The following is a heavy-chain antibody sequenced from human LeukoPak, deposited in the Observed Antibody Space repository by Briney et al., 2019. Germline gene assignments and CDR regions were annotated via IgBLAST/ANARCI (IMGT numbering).Heavy chain of an antibody. Sequence: PGRSLRLSCAASGFTFGSYGMHWVRQAPGKGLEWVAVISYDGSNKYYADSVKGRFTISRDNSKNTLYLQMNSLRAEDTAVYYCAKDRALYYYYYGMDVWGQGTTVTVSS. CDR2: ISYDGSNK. J-gene: IGHJ6*02. CDR1: GFTFGSYG. V-gene: IGHV3-30*18. CDR3: AKDRALYYYYYGMDV.